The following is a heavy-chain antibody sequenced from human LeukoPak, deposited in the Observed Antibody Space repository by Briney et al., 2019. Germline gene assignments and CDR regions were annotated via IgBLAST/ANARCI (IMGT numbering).Heavy chain of an antibody. D-gene: IGHD3-10*01. J-gene: IGHJ3*02. CDR2: IKQDGSEK. V-gene: IGHV3-7*01. CDR1: GFTFNNYW. Sequence: GGSLRLSCAASGFTFNNYWMTWVRQAPGKWLEWVANIKQDGSEKLYVDSVKGRFTISRDNAKNSLYLQMNSLRAEDTAVYYCARDQKFLWFGGDAFDIWGQGTMVTVSS. CDR3: ARDQKFLWFGGDAFDI.